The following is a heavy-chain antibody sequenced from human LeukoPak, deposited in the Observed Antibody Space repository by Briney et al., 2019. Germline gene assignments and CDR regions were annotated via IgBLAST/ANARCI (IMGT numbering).Heavy chain of an antibody. Sequence: GGSLRLSCAASGFTFSSYEMNWVRQAPGKGLEWVSYISSRSATIYYADSVKGRFTISRDNAKNSLYLQMNSLRAEDTAVYYCARDPLSSSSFDLWGQGTLVTVSS. J-gene: IGHJ4*02. CDR1: GFTFSSYE. CDR3: ARDPLSSSSFDL. CDR2: ISSRSATI. V-gene: IGHV3-48*01. D-gene: IGHD6-13*01.